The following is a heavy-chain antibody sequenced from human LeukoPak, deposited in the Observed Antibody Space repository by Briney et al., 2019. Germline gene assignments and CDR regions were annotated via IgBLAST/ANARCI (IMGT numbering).Heavy chain of an antibody. D-gene: IGHD3-10*01. CDR3: ARGAVRGNSGFDP. J-gene: IGHJ5*02. Sequence: PSETLSLTCTVSGYSISSGYYWGWIRQPPGKGLEWIGSIYHSGSTYYNPSLKSRVTISVDTSKNQFSLKLSSVTVADTAVYYCARGAVRGNSGFDPWGQGTLVTVSS. V-gene: IGHV4-38-2*02. CDR2: IYHSGST. CDR1: GYSISSGYY.